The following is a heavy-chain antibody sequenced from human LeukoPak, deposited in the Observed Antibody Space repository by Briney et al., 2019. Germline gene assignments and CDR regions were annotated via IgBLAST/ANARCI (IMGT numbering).Heavy chain of an antibody. Sequence: ASVKVSCKASGYTFTGYYMHWVRQAPGQGLEWMGGIIPIFGTANYAQKFQGRVTITTDESTSTAYMELSSLRSEDTAVYYCARDSNIAAARYMDVWGKGTTVTVSS. D-gene: IGHD6-13*01. CDR1: GYTFTGYY. J-gene: IGHJ6*03. CDR3: ARDSNIAAARYMDV. V-gene: IGHV1-69*05. CDR2: IIPIFGTA.